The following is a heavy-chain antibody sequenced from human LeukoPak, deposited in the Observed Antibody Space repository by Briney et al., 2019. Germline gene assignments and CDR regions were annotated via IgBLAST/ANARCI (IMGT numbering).Heavy chain of an antibody. V-gene: IGHV3-30*03. CDR2: ISHDGSDI. CDR1: GFTFSSHG. Sequence: GGSLRLSFAASGFTFSSHGMQWVRQGPGKGLEWVATISHDGSDIFYVESGKGRFTISRDNSKTTVYLQMTGLRTDDTGVYYCARVRDPFRWTRTLDHWDQGTRVIVSS. D-gene: IGHD4-23*01. CDR3: ARVRDPFRWTRTLDH. J-gene: IGHJ4*02.